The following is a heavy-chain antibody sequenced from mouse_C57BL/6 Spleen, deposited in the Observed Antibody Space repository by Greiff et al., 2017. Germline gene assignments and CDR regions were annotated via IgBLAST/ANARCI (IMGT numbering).Heavy chain of an antibody. V-gene: IGHV1-72*01. CDR2: IAPNSGGT. Sequence: VQLQQPGAELVKPGASVKLSCKASGYTFTSYWMHWVKPRPGRGLEWIGRIAPNSGGTKYNEKFKSKATLTVDKPSSTAYMQLSSLTSEDSAVYYCARSGYGNPNWYFDVWGTGTTVTVSS. J-gene: IGHJ1*03. CDR1: GYTFTSYW. CDR3: ARSGYGNPNWYFDV. D-gene: IGHD2-1*01.